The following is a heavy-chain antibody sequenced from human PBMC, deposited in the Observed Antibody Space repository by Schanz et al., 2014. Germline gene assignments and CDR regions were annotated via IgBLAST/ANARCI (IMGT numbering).Heavy chain of an antibody. D-gene: IGHD3-10*01. Sequence: EVQLVESGGGLVQPGGSLRLSCAASGFTFSAYAMTWVRQIPGKGLEWLSVISASGGDTYYADSVKGRFTISRDNSKNTLYLQMNSLRAEDAAVYYCAKGRFGELSAFDIWGQGTMVTVSS. CDR1: GFTFSAYA. CDR2: ISASGGDT. J-gene: IGHJ3*02. CDR3: AKGRFGELSAFDI. V-gene: IGHV3-23*04.